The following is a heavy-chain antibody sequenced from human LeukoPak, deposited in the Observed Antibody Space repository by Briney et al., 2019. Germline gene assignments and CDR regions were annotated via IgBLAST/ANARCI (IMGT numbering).Heavy chain of an antibody. CDR2: IKEDGSEE. Sequence: GGSLRLSCAASGFTFSSYWMSWVRQAPGKGLKWVANIKEDGSEEYYVDSVKGRFTISRDNAKNSLFLEMNSLRAEDTALYYCAREEPVAILSHWGQGTLVTVSS. D-gene: IGHD2-2*01. V-gene: IGHV3-7*01. J-gene: IGHJ4*02. CDR1: GFTFSSYW. CDR3: AREEPVAILSH.